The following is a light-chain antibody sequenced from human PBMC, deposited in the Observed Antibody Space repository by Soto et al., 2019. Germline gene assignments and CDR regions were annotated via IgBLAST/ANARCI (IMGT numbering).Light chain of an antibody. CDR1: QSISSW. CDR3: KQYNSYSLT. J-gene: IGKJ4*01. V-gene: IGKV1-5*01. CDR2: DAS. Sequence: DIQMTQSPSTLSASVGDRVTITCRASQSISSWLAWYQQKPGKAPKLLIYDASSLESGVPSRFSGSGSGTEFPLTISRLQPDDFATYYCKQYNSYSLTFGGGTKVDIK.